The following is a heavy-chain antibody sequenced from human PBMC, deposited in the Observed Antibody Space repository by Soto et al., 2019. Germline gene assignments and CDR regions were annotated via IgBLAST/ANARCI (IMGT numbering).Heavy chain of an antibody. CDR1: GFTLNSFF. J-gene: IGHJ5*02. V-gene: IGHV3-74*01. D-gene: IGHD3-22*01. CDR2: ISNDGSST. Sequence: SLRLSCAASGFTLNSFFMHWVRHAPGKGLMWVSRISNDGSSTTYADSVKGRFTISRDNARNTLYLQMNSLRADDTAVYFCVRDQDSRGYSVFNLWGQG. CDR3: VRDQDSRGYSVFNL.